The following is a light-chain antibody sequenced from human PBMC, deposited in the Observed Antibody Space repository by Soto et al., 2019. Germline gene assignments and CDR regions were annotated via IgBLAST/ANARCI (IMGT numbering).Light chain of an antibody. J-gene: IGLJ2*01. Sequence: QSALTQPASVSGSPGQSITISCTGTSSDVGGYNYVSWYQQHPGKAPKLMIYDVSNRPSGVSNRFSGSKSGNTASLTISGLQAEDEAEYYCSSFTSSTTPVSGGGTQLTVL. CDR2: DVS. CDR1: SSDVGGYNY. CDR3: SSFTSSTTPV. V-gene: IGLV2-14*01.